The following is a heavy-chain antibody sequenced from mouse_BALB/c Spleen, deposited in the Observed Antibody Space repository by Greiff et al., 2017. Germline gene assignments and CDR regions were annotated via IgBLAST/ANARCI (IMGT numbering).Heavy chain of an antibody. J-gene: IGHJ3*01. CDR1: GFTFSDYY. CDR3: ARGDGYDAWVAY. CDR2: ISDGGSYT. Sequence: EVKLVESGGGLVKPGGSLKLSCAASGFTFSDYYMYWVRQTPEKRLEWVATISDGGSYTYYPDSVKGRFTISRDNAKNNLYLQMSSLKSEDTAMYYCARGDGYDAWVAYWGQGTLVTVSA. D-gene: IGHD2-2*01. V-gene: IGHV5-4*02.